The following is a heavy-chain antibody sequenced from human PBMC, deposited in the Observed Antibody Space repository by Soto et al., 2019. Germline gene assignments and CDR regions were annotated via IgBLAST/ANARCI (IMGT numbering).Heavy chain of an antibody. CDR2: IIPISGTA. D-gene: IGHD2-2*01. J-gene: IGHJ6*02. V-gene: IGHV1-69*01. Sequence: QVQLVQSGAEVKKPGSSVKVSCKASGGTFSSYAISWVRQAPGQGLEWMGGIIPISGTANYAQKFQGRVTITADESTITAYMELSSLRSEDTAVYYCARSQGSSTSLEIYYYYYYGMDVWGQGTTFTVSS. CDR1: GGTFSSYA. CDR3: ARSQGSSTSLEIYYYYYYGMDV.